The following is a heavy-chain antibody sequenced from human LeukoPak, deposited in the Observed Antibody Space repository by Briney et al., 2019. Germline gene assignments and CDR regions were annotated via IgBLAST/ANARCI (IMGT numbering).Heavy chain of an antibody. Sequence: GGFLRLSCAASGFTFGNYFMNWFRQAPGKGLEWVSVMGGSGGEIHHADSVKGRFTISRDNSKNILSLQMNSLRVEDTAVYFCAQYGQRLPEYWGQGALVTVS. CDR1: GFTFGNYF. D-gene: IGHD2-21*02. CDR2: MGGSGGEI. V-gene: IGHV3-23*01. J-gene: IGHJ4*02. CDR3: AQYGQRLPEY.